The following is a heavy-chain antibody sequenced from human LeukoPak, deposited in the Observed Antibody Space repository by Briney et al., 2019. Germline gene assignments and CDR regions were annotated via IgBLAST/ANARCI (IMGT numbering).Heavy chain of an antibody. J-gene: IGHJ4*02. V-gene: IGHV3-30*18. CDR1: GFTFSHAW. CDR3: AKTYVVVSTGGYVDY. Sequence: GGSLRLSCAASGFTFSHAWMSWVRQAPGKGLEWVAVISYDGSNKYYADSVKGRFTISRDNSKNTLYLQMNSLRAEDTAVYYCAKTYVVVSTGGYVDYWGQGTLVTVSS. D-gene: IGHD2-21*01. CDR2: ISYDGSNK.